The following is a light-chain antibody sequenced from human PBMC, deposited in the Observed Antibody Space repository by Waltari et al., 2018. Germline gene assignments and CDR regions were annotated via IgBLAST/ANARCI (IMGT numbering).Light chain of an antibody. J-gene: IGKJ4*01. V-gene: IGKV3-15*01. Sequence: ELVMPQSPATLSVSPGERATLACRASQSVSSNLAWYQQKPGQAPRLLIYGASTRATGIPARFSGSGSGTECTLTISSLQSEDFAVYYCLQYNNWPLTFGGGTKVEIK. CDR3: LQYNNWPLT. CDR2: GAS. CDR1: QSVSSN.